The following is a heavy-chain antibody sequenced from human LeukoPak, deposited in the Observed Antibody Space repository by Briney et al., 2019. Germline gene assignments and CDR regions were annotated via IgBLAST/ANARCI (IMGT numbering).Heavy chain of an antibody. D-gene: IGHD6-13*01. J-gene: IGHJ2*01. Sequence: SETLSLTCTVSGGSISSGSYYWSWIRQPAGKGLEWIGRIYTSGSTNYNPSLKSRVTISVDTSKNQFSLKLSSVTAADTAVYYCAGKIAAAGHWYFDLWGRGTLVTVSS. CDR2: IYTSGST. CDR3: AGKIAAAGHWYFDL. CDR1: GGSISSGSYY. V-gene: IGHV4-61*02.